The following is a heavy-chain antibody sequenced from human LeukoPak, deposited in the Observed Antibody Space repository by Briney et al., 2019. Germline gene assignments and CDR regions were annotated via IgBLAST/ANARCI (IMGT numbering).Heavy chain of an antibody. Sequence: SETLSLTCAVSGGSISSGGYSWSWIRQPPGKGLEWIGYIYHSGSTYYNPSLKSRVTISVDRSKNQFSLKLSSVTAADTAVYYCARGYYDSSGYDYYFGYWGQGTLVTVSS. CDR2: IYHSGST. CDR3: ARGYYDSSGYDYYFGY. D-gene: IGHD3-22*01. CDR1: GGSISSGGYS. J-gene: IGHJ4*02. V-gene: IGHV4-30-2*01.